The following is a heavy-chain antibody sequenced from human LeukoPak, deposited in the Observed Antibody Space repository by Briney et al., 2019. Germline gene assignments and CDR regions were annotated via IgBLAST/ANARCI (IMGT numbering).Heavy chain of an antibody. CDR1: GYSFTSYW. Sequence: PGESLKISCKGSGYSFTSYWIGWVRQMPGKGLEWMGIIYPGDSDTRYSPSFQGQVTISADKSISTAYLQWSSLKASDTAMYYCARPNSVCWMGYYMDVWGKGTTVTVSS. V-gene: IGHV5-51*01. CDR3: ARPNSVCWMGYYMDV. D-gene: IGHD2-8*01. J-gene: IGHJ6*03. CDR2: IYPGDSDT.